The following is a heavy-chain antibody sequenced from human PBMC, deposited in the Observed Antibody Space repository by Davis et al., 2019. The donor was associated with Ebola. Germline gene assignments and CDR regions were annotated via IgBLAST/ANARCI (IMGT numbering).Heavy chain of an antibody. D-gene: IGHD4-11*01. V-gene: IGHV4-39*01. J-gene: IGHJ5*02. CDR1: GGSISSSSYY. CDR3: ARQRGDYSNYVSHWFDP. Sequence: SETLSFTCTVSGGSISSSSYYWGWIRQPPGKGLEWIGSIYYSGSTYYNPPLKSRVTISVDTSKNQFSLKLSSVTAADTAVYYCARQRGDYSNYVSHWFDPWGQGTLVTVSS. CDR2: IYYSGST.